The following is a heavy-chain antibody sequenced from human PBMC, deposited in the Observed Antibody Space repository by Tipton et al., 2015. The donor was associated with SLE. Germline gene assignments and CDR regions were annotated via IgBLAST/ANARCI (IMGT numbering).Heavy chain of an antibody. D-gene: IGHD6-13*01. CDR2: INHSGST. CDR3: ARGARAYSNSWFGFDY. V-gene: IGHV4-34*01. CDR1: GGSFSGYY. Sequence: TLSLTCAVYGGSFSGYYWSWIRQPPGKGLEWIGEINHSGSTNYNPSLKSRVTISVDTSKNQFSLKLSSVTAADTAVYYCARGARAYSNSWFGFDYWGQGTLATVSS. J-gene: IGHJ4*02.